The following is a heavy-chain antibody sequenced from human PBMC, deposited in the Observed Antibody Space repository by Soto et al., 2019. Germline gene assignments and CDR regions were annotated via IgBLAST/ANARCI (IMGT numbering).Heavy chain of an antibody. Sequence: PGGSLRLSCAASGFTFSSYAMSWVRQAPGKGLEWVSAISGSGGSTYYADSVKGRFTISRDNSKNTLYLQMNSLRAEDTAVYYCAKDGDSYGDYPHEYFQHWGQGTLVTVSS. J-gene: IGHJ1*01. CDR2: ISGSGGST. V-gene: IGHV3-23*01. D-gene: IGHD4-17*01. CDR1: GFTFSSYA. CDR3: AKDGDSYGDYPHEYFQH.